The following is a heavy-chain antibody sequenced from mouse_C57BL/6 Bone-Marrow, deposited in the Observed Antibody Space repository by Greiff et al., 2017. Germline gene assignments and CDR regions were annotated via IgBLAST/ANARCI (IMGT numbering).Heavy chain of an antibody. J-gene: IGHJ2*01. V-gene: IGHV1-18*01. CDR2: INPNNGGT. D-gene: IGHD2-3*01. CDR1: GYTFTDYN. CDR3: ARRNDYLDY. Sequence: VQLQQSGPELVKLGASVKIPCKASGYTFTDYNMDWVKQSHGKSLEWIGDINPNNGGTIYNQKFKGKATLTVDKSSSTAYMELRSLTSEDTAVYYCARRNDYLDYWGQGTTLTVSS.